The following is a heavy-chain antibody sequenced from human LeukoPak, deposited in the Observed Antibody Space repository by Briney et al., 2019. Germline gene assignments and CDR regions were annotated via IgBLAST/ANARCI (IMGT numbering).Heavy chain of an antibody. CDR2: IGGYKGHT. CDR3: ARDSPLLAVAGSPDS. V-gene: IGHV1-18*04. CDR1: GYRFTSYG. J-gene: IGHJ4*02. Sequence: ASVKVSCKTSGYRFTSYGITWARQAPGQGLEWMGWIGGYKGHTNYAPKFQGRVTLTTDTTTNTVYMELRSLISDDTAVYYCARDSPLLAVAGSPDSWGQGTLVIVSS. D-gene: IGHD6-19*01.